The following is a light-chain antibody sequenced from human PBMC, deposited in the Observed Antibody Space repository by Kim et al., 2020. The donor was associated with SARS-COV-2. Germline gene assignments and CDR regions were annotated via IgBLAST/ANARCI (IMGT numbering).Light chain of an antibody. J-gene: IGLJ3*02. V-gene: IGLV2-23*02. CDR2: EVN. CDR3: CSYAGIWV. CDR1: SSDVGNYNL. Sequence: QSALTQPASASGSPGQSITISCTGSSSDVGNYNLVSWYQQHPGKAPKLMIYEVNKRPSGVSNRFSGSKSGNTTSMTISWLQVEDEADYYCCSYAGIWVFGGGTQLTVL.